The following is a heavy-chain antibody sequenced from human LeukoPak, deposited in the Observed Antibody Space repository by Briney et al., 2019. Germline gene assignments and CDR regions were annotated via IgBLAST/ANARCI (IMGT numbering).Heavy chain of an antibody. V-gene: IGHV3-23*01. J-gene: IGHJ4*02. CDR2: ISGSGGNT. CDR1: GFTFSTYA. Sequence: GGSLRLSCAVSGFTFSTYAMSWVRQAPGKGLEWVSAISGSGGNTYFADSVKGRFTISRDNSKNTLYLQMNSLRAEDTAVYYCAKGPWLAYPYYFDYWGQGTLVTVSS. D-gene: IGHD6-19*01. CDR3: AKGPWLAYPYYFDY.